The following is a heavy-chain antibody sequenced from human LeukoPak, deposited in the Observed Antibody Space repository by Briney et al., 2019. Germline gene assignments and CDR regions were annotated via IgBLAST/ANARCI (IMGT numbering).Heavy chain of an antibody. J-gene: IGHJ4*02. CDR3: ARVYFDSSGCYGQADY. Sequence: ASVKVSCKAPGYTFTSYYMHWVRQAPGQGLKWMGIINPSGGSTSYAQKFQGRVTMTRDTSTSTVYMELSSLRSEDTAVYYCARVYFDSSGCYGQADYWGQGTLVTVSS. CDR2: INPSGGST. V-gene: IGHV1-46*01. D-gene: IGHD3-22*01. CDR1: GYTFTSYY.